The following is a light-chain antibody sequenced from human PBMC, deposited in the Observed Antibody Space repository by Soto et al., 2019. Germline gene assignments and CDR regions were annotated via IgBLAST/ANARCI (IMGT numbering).Light chain of an antibody. J-gene: IGKJ1*01. CDR2: DAT. CDR3: QQYGSTPWT. Sequence: VVLTQFPGTLSLSPGETATLSCGASQRVSNNFLGWYQQKPGLPPRLLIYDATSRANGIPERFSGRGSGTHSTLSISRLEPEDLEVYYCQQYGSTPWTFGGGTKVE. V-gene: IGKV3D-20*01. CDR1: QRVSNNF.